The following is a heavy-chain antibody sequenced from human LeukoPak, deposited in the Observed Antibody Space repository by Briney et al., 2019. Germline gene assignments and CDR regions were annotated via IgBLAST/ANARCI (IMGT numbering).Heavy chain of an antibody. D-gene: IGHD2-15*01. CDR1: GFTFNYYW. Sequence: PGGSLRLSCAVSGFTFNYYWMSCVRQAPGKGLEWVANLKPDGSDKYYVDSVKGRFTISRDNAKNSLYLQMNSLRAEDTAVYYCAREDMWACDIWGQGTMVTVSS. V-gene: IGHV3-7*01. CDR3: AREDMWACDI. J-gene: IGHJ3*02. CDR2: LKPDGSDK.